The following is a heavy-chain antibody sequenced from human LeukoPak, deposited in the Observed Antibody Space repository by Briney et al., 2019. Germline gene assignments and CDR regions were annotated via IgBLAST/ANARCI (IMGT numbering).Heavy chain of an antibody. CDR1: GGSISSGDYY. V-gene: IGHV4-30-4*01. CDR3: AREVGSGSLPQGFDY. Sequence: PSETLSLTCTVSGGSISSGDYYWSWIRQPPGKGLEWIGYIYYSGSTYYNPSLKSRVTISVDTSKNQFSLKLSSVTAADTAVYYCAREVGSGSLPQGFDYWGQGTLVTVSS. J-gene: IGHJ4*02. D-gene: IGHD3-10*01. CDR2: IYYSGST.